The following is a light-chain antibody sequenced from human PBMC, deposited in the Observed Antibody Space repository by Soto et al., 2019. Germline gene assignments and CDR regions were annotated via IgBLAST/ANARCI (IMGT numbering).Light chain of an antibody. CDR2: VAS. CDR1: QGISSY. J-gene: IGKJ2*01. V-gene: IGKV1-9*01. CDR3: QQAKSFPYT. Sequence: DVPVSEYQSFLSASVGGRGTGTCRASQGISSYLAWYQQKPGKAPKLLMYVASNLQSGVPSRFSGSGSGTEFTLTISSLQAEDFATYYCQQAKSFPYTFGHGTK.